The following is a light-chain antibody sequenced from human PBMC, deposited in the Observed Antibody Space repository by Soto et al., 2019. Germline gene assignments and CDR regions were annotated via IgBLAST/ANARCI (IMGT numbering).Light chain of an antibody. CDR1: STDIGGYDY. CDR3: SSYTSSSTRGV. Sequence: QSALTQPASVSGSPGQSITISCTGTSTDIGGYDYVSWYQHHPGKAPKLMIYDVSNRPSGVSNRFSGSKSGNTASLTISGLQAEDEADYYCSSYTSSSTRGVFGTGTRSPT. CDR2: DVS. J-gene: IGLJ1*01. V-gene: IGLV2-14*03.